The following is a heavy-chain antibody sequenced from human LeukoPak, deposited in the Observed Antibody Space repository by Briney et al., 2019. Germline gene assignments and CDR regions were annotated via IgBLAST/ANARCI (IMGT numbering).Heavy chain of an antibody. D-gene: IGHD3-22*01. CDR1: GGSFSGYY. Sequence: SETLSLTSAVYGGSFSGYYWSWIRQPPGKGLEWIGEINHSGSTNYSPSLKSRVTISVDTSKNQFSLKLSSVTAADTAVYYCARRACAYYYDSSGYFRYWGQGTLVTVSS. CDR2: INHSGST. V-gene: IGHV4-34*01. J-gene: IGHJ4*02. CDR3: ARRACAYYYDSSGYFRY.